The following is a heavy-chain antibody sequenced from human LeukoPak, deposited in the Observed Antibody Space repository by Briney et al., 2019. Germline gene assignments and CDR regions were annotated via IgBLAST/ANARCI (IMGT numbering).Heavy chain of an antibody. CDR1: GFTFSSYA. J-gene: IGHJ4*02. CDR2: ISGSGGST. Sequence: GGSLRLSCAASGFTFSSYAMSWVRQAPGKGLEWVSAISGSGGSTYYADSVKGRFTISRDNSKNTLYLQMNRLRAEDTAVYYCAKDPVVVPAYFDYWGQGTLVTVSS. CDR3: AKDPVVVPAYFDY. D-gene: IGHD2-2*01. V-gene: IGHV3-23*01.